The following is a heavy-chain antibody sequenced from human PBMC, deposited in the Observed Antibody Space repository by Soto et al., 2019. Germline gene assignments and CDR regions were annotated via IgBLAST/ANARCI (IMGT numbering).Heavy chain of an antibody. D-gene: IGHD2-2*02. J-gene: IGHJ6*04. CDR3: SRGGYCSSTSCYRNPGVDV. V-gene: IGHV1-69*01. Sequence: QVQLVQSGAEVKKPGSSVKVSCKASVGTFSSYALSWVLQAPGQGLEWMGGISPIFGAANYAQKFPGRVTINADESRSTAAMDVSRLRSECTVLYYCSRGGYCSSTSCYRNPGVDVSGEGSKVTVDS. CDR1: VGTFSSYA. CDR2: ISPIFGAA.